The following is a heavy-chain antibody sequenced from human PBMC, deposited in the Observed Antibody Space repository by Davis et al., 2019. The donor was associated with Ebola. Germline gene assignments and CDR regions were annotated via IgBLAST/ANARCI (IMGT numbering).Heavy chain of an antibody. CDR2: ISSSSSYT. Sequence: GGSLRLSCAASGFTFSDYYMSWIRQAPGKGLEWVSYISSSSSYTNYEDSVKGRFTISRDNAKNSLYLQMNSLRAEDTAVYYCARNLASVVTANYYYGMDVWGQGTTVTVSS. V-gene: IGHV3-11*06. CDR1: GFTFSDYY. J-gene: IGHJ6*02. D-gene: IGHD2-21*02. CDR3: ARNLASVVTANYYYGMDV.